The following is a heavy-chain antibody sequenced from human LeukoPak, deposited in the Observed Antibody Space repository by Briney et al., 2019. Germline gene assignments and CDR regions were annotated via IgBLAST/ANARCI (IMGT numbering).Heavy chain of an antibody. D-gene: IGHD1-1*01. V-gene: IGHV4-34*01. CDR2: INQSGST. Sequence: PSETLSLTCAVYGGLFSGYYWSWIRQPPGKGLEWIGEINQSGSTNYNPSLKSRVTISVDTSMKQFSLKLSSVTAADTAVYYCAKHDAVFGTNEWFDPWGQGTLVTVSS. CDR3: AKHDAVFGTNEWFDP. CDR1: GGLFSGYY. J-gene: IGHJ5*02.